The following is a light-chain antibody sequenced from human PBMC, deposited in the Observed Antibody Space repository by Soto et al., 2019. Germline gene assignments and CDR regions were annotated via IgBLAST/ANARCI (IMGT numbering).Light chain of an antibody. CDR3: QQANSSPIT. V-gene: IGKV1-39*01. CDR1: QSISTY. Sequence: DIQMTQSPPSLSASVGDRVTITCRASQSISTYLNWYQQKPGKAPKLLIYAASSLQSGVPSRFSGSGSGTDFTLTISSLQPEDFATYYCQQANSSPITFGQGTRLEIK. CDR2: AAS. J-gene: IGKJ5*01.